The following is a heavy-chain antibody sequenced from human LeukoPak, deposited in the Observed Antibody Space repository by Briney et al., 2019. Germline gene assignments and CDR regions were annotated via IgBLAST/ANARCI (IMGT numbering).Heavy chain of an antibody. CDR2: IYYSGST. CDR1: GGSISSYY. D-gene: IGHD3-10*01. J-gene: IGHJ4*02. V-gene: IGHV4-59*12. Sequence: PSETLSLTCTVSGGSISSYYWSWIRQPPGKGLEWIGYIYYSGSTNYNASLQGRVTISVDTSKNQFSLKLSSVTAADTAVYYCARELHGSGSLRDGGFDYWGQGTLVTVSS. CDR3: ARELHGSGSLRDGGFDY.